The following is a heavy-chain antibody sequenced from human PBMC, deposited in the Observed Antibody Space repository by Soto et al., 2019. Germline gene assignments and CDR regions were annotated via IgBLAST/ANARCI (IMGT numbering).Heavy chain of an antibody. CDR2: IIPIFGTA. CDR3: AMSLDTARFDY. J-gene: IGHJ4*02. Sequence: QVQLVQSGAEVKKPGSSVKVSCKASGGTFSSYAISWVRQAPGQGLEWMGGIIPIFGTANYAQKFQGRVTITADESTSTASMELSSLSSEDTAVYYCAMSLDTARFDYWGQGTLVTVSS. V-gene: IGHV1-69*12. D-gene: IGHD5-18*01. CDR1: GGTFSSYA.